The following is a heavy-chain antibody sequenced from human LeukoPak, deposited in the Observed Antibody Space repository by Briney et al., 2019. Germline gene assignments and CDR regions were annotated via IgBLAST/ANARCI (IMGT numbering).Heavy chain of an antibody. J-gene: IGHJ6*02. V-gene: IGHV4-31*03. CDR2: IYYSGST. CDR1: GGSISSGGYY. Sequence: PSETLSLTCTVSGGSISSGGYYWSWIRQHPGKGLEWIGYIYYSGSTYYNPSLKSRVTISVDTSKNQFSLKLSSVTAADTAVYYCARDRITMVRGEDGMDVWGQGTTVTVSS. D-gene: IGHD3-10*01. CDR3: ARDRITMVRGEDGMDV.